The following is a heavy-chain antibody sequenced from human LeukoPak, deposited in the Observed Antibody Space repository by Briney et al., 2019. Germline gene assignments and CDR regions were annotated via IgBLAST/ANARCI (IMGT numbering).Heavy chain of an antibody. CDR2: IWYDGSNK. CDR1: GFTFSSYG. J-gene: IGHJ4*02. Sequence: GGSLRLSCAASGFTFSSYGMHWARQAPGKGLEWVAVIWYDGSNKYYADSVKGRFTISRDNSKNTLYLQMNSLRAEDTAVYYCAKGFPYCTNGVCPYYFDYWGQGTLVTVSS. V-gene: IGHV3-33*06. D-gene: IGHD2-8*01. CDR3: AKGFPYCTNGVCPYYFDY.